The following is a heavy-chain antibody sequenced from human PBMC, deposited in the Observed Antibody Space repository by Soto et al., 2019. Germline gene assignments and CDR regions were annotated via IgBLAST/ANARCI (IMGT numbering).Heavy chain of an antibody. CDR2: IYYSGST. V-gene: IGHV4-59*01. D-gene: IGHD3-3*01. J-gene: IGHJ5*02. CDR1: GGSISNYY. Sequence: SETLSLTCTVSGGSISNYYWSWIRQPPGKVLEWIWYIYYSGSTNYNPSLKSRVTISVDTSKNQFSLKLSSVTAADTAVYYCARVLFGRGNWFDPWGQGTLVTVSS. CDR3: ARVLFGRGNWFDP.